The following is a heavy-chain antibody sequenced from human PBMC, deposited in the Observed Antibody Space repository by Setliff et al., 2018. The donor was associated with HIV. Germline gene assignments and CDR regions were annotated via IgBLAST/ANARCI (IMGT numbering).Heavy chain of an antibody. V-gene: IGHV4-31*03. CDR1: GDSINSGNYY. D-gene: IGHD3-10*01. J-gene: IGHJ4*02. CDR3: ATSPAGEILGSRPCYFDY. Sequence: SETLSLTCTDSGDSINSGNYYWSWIRQHPGKGLEWIGYIYYSGSTYYSPSLKSRVTISEDTSKNQFSLKMRSVTAADTAVYYCATSPAGEILGSRPCYFDYWGQGTLVTVSS. CDR2: IYYSGST.